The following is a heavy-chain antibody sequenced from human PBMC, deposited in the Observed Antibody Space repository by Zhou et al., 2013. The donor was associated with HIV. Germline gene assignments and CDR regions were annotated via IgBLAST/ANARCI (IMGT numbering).Heavy chain of an antibody. CDR2: IIPMFGTT. Sequence: QVQLCSLGREVRKTSRSSVRVSCKASGGSFTTYGVSWVRQAPGQGLEWMGGIIPMFGTTKFAQKFLGRVTISTDESTSTAYLELNNLTYEDMAVYYCAADYLNYRGYYFYMDVWGKGTAVIVS. J-gene: IGHJ6*03. V-gene: IGHV1-69*05. D-gene: IGHD3-10*01. CDR1: GGSFTTYG. CDR3: AADYLNYRGYYFYMDV.